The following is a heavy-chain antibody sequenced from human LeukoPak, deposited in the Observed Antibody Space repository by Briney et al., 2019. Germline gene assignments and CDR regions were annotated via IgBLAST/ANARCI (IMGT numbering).Heavy chain of an antibody. J-gene: IGHJ4*02. D-gene: IGHD5-18*01. Sequence: PSETLSLTCAVYGGSFSGYYWSWIRQPPGKGLEWIGEINHSGSTNYNPSLKSRVTISVDTSKNQFSLKLSSVTAADTAVYYCARHKWIQLWLRGGIFDYWGQGTLVTVSS. V-gene: IGHV4-34*01. CDR1: GGSFSGYY. CDR2: INHSGST. CDR3: ARHKWIQLWLRGGIFDY.